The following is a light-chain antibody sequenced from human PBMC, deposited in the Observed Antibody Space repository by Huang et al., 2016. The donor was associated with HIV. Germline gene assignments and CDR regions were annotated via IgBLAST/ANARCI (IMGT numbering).Light chain of an antibody. J-gene: IGKJ1*01. Sequence: EIVMTQSPLSLPVTPGEPASISCSSSQSLLHSNGYNYLDWYLQKPGQSPQLLIYLGSNRASGVPDRFSGSGSGTDFTLKSSRVEAEDVGVYYCMQALQIPWTFGQGTKVEI. V-gene: IGKV2-28*01. CDR3: MQALQIPWT. CDR1: QSLLHSNGYNY. CDR2: LGS.